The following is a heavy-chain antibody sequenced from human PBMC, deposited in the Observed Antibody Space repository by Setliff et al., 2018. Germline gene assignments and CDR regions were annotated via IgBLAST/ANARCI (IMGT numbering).Heavy chain of an antibody. Sequence: LSLTCTVSGGSISSYYWSWIRQPPGKRLEWIGYIYYSGSTNYNPSLESRVTISVDTSKNQFSLRLSSATAADTAVYYCARLRGAFDYWGQGTLVTVSS. CDR3: ARLRGAFDY. D-gene: IGHD3-16*01. CDR1: GGSISSYY. V-gene: IGHV4-59*01. J-gene: IGHJ4*02. CDR2: IYYSGST.